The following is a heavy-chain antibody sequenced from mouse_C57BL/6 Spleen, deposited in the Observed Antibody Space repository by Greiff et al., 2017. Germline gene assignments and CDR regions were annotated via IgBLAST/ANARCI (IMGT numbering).Heavy chain of an antibody. CDR3: ARFEGYYAMDY. J-gene: IGHJ4*01. CDR1: GFTFSDYY. V-gene: IGHV5-16*01. Sequence: EVKLMESEGGLVQPGSSMKLSCTASGFTFSDYYMAWVRQVPEKGLEWVANINYDGSSTYYLDSLKSRFIISRDNAKNILYLQMSSLKSEDTATYYCARFEGYYAMDYWGQGTSVTVSS. CDR2: INYDGSST.